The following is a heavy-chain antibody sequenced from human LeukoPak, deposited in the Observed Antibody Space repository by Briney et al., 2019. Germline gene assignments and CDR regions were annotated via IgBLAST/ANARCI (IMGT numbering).Heavy chain of an antibody. J-gene: IGHJ5*02. V-gene: IGHV1-2*06. CDR2: INPNSGGT. CDR3: ARDAVGQGFGWFDP. CDR1: GCTFTGYY. Sequence: ASVKVSCKASGCTFTGYYMHWVRQAPGQGLEWMGRINPNSGGTNYAQKFQGRVTMTRDTSISTAYMELSRLRSDDTAVYYCARDAVGQGFGWFDPWGQGSLVTVSS. D-gene: IGHD3-10*01.